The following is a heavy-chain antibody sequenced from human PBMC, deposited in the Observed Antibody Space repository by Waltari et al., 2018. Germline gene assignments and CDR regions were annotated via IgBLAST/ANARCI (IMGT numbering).Heavy chain of an antibody. D-gene: IGHD1-26*01. CDR1: GGSISSSSYY. J-gene: IGHJ6*02. CDR3: ASSPLFSVGATSEVDYGMDV. V-gene: IGHV4-39*01. CDR2: IYYRGGT. Sequence: QLQLQESGPGLVKPSETLSLTCTVSGGSISSSSYYWGWIRQPPGKGLEWIGSIYYRGGTYYNPSLKSRVTISVDTSKNQFSLKLSSVTAADTAVYYCASSPLFSVGATSEVDYGMDVWGQGTTVTVSS.